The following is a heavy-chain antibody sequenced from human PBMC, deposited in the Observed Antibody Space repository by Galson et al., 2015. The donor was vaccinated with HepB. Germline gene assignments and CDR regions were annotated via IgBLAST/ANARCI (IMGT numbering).Heavy chain of an antibody. CDR2: ISSSSSYI. J-gene: IGHJ6*03. CDR3: ARDKRGQVAEYYYMDV. CDR1: GFTFSSYS. D-gene: IGHD2-21*01. Sequence: SLRLSCAASGFTFSSYSMNWVRQAPGKGLEWVSSISSSSSYIYYADSVKGRFTISRDNAKNSLYLQMNSLRAEDTAVYYCARDKRGQVAEYYYMDVWGKGTTVTVSS. V-gene: IGHV3-21*01.